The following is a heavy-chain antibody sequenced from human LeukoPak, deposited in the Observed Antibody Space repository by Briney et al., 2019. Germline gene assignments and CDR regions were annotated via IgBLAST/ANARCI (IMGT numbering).Heavy chain of an antibody. V-gene: IGHV3-30*03. Sequence: GRSLRLSCAVSGFTFSSYGMHWVRQAPGKGLEWVAVISYDGSNKYYADSVKGRFTISRDTSKNTLYLQMNSLRGEDTAVYYCARNGYTSGWYRNWGQGTLVTVSS. CDR1: GFTFSSYG. D-gene: IGHD6-19*01. J-gene: IGHJ4*02. CDR3: ARNGYTSGWYRN. CDR2: ISYDGSNK.